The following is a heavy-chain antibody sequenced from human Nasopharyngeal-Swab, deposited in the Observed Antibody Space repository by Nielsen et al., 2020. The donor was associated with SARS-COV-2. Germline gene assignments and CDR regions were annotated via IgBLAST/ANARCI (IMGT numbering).Heavy chain of an antibody. D-gene: IGHD3-9*01. J-gene: IGHJ6*02. CDR3: AKALANFDWLLLFEGVGGMDV. CDR1: GFTFSSYG. Sequence: GGSLRLSCAASGFTFSSYGMHWVRQAPGKGLEWVAVISYDGSNKYYADSVKGRFTISRDNSKNTLYLQMNSLRAEDTAVYYCAKALANFDWLLLFEGVGGMDVWGQGTTVTVSS. V-gene: IGHV3-30*18. CDR2: ISYDGSNK.